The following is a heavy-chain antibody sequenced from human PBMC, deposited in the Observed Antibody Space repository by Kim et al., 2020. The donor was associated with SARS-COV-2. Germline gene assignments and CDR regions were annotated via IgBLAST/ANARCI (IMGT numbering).Heavy chain of an antibody. Sequence: TYYPDSVKGRFTISRDNSKNTLYLQMNSLTADDTAVYYWAKERGDRGPYDYWGQGTLVTVSS. J-gene: IGHJ4*02. CDR2: T. CDR3: AKERGDRGPYDY. V-gene: IGHV3-23*01. D-gene: IGHD3-10*01.